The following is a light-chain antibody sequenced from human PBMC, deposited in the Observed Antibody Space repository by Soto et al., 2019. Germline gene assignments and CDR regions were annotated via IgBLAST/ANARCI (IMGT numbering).Light chain of an antibody. CDR2: GAS. V-gene: IGKV3-20*01. J-gene: IGKJ1*01. CDR1: QSVSSTY. CDR3: QQYGSPSWT. Sequence: EIVLTQSPGTLSLSPGERATLSCRASQSVSSTYLAWYQQQPGQAPRLLIYGASNRATGIPDRFSGSGSGTDFTLTITRLATEAFPVYYCQQYGSPSWTFGQGTKVDI.